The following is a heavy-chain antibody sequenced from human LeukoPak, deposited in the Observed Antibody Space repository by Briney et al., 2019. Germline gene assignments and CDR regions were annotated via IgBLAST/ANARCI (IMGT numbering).Heavy chain of an antibody. CDR3: ARDDGISSNFDY. CDR2: INPNSGGT. D-gene: IGHD2-2*01. CDR1: GYTFTGYY. V-gene: IGHV1-2*02. J-gene: IGHJ4*02. Sequence: ASVKVSCKASGYTFTGYYMRWVRQAPGQGLEWMGWINPNSGGTNYAQKFQGGVTMTRDTSISTAYMELSRLRSDDTAVYYCARDDGISSNFDYWGQGTLVTVSS.